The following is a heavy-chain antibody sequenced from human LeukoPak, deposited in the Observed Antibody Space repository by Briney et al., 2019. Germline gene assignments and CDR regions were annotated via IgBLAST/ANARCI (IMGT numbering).Heavy chain of an antibody. CDR2: IWYDGSNK. D-gene: IGHD1-26*01. Sequence: GGSLRLSCAASGFTFSSYGMHWVRQAPGKGLEWVAVIWYDGSNKYYADSVKGRFTISRDNSKNTLYLQMNSLRAEDTAVYYCAGSQSYDALDIWGQGTMVTVSS. CDR3: AGSQSYDALDI. V-gene: IGHV3-33*01. CDR1: GFTFSSYG. J-gene: IGHJ3*02.